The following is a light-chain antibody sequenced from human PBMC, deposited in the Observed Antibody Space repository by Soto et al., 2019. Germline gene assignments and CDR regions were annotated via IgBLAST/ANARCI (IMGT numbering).Light chain of an antibody. CDR2: GAS. CDR1: QRVSNN. J-gene: IGKJ4*01. Sequence: EIVMTQSPATLSVSPGERATLSCRASQRVSNNLAWYQQKPGQAPRLIIYGASTRATGIPARFSGSGYGTEFTLTITSLQSEDFPVYYCQQYNNWPPHTFGGGTKVEIK. V-gene: IGKV3-15*01. CDR3: QQYNNWPPHT.